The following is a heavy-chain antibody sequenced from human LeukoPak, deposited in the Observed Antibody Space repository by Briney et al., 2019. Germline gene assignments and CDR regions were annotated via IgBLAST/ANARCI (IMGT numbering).Heavy chain of an antibody. V-gene: IGHV4-34*01. Sequence: PSETLSLTCAVYGGSFSGYYWSWIRQPPGEGLEWIGEINHSGSTSYNPSLKSRVTISVDTSKNQFSLKLSSVTAADTAVYYCARDSGYSSGWYLRRGMDVWGQGTTVTVSS. D-gene: IGHD6-19*01. CDR2: INHSGST. CDR1: GGSFSGYY. J-gene: IGHJ6*02. CDR3: ARDSGYSSGWYLRRGMDV.